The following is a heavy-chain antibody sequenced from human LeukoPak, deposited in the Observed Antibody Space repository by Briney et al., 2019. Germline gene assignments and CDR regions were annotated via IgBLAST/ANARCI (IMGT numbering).Heavy chain of an antibody. CDR3: AKYDSTGYYWYFDL. CDR2: ISGSGDST. Sequence: SGGSLRLSCAASGFSFTTYGMSWVRQAPEKGLEWVSGISGSGDSTYYADSVKGRFTISRDNSRNTLYLRMNSLRAEDTAVYYCAKYDSTGYYWYFDLWGRGTLVTVSS. J-gene: IGHJ2*01. D-gene: IGHD3-22*01. CDR1: GFSFTTYG. V-gene: IGHV3-23*01.